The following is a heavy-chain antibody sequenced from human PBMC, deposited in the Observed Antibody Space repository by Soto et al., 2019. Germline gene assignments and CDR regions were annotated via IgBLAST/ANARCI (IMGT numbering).Heavy chain of an antibody. CDR3: AKVQNDVWSGSIIRVYYCGMDV. Sequence: VQLLESGGGLVQTGGSLRLSCVVSGFTFSRYAMSWVRQAPGKGLEWVSAISGSGGSTYYADSVKGRFTISRDNSKNTLYLQMNSLRAEDTAVYYCAKVQNDVWSGSIIRVYYCGMDVWGQGTTVTVSS. D-gene: IGHD3-3*01. CDR2: ISGSGGST. V-gene: IGHV3-23*01. CDR1: GFTFSRYA. J-gene: IGHJ6*02.